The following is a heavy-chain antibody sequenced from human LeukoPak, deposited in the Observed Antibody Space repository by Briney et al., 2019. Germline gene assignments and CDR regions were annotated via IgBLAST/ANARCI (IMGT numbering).Heavy chain of an antibody. CDR2: IKQDGSEK. J-gene: IGHJ4*02. D-gene: IGHD2-15*01. V-gene: IGHV3-7*05. CDR1: GFTSSNYW. Sequence: PGGSLRLSCAASGFTSSNYWMSCVRPAPGKGLEWVANIKQDGSEKYYVDSVKGRFTISRDNAKNSLYLQMNSLRAEDTALYYCAREDQPRGTFDYWGQGILVTVSS. CDR3: AREDQPRGTFDY.